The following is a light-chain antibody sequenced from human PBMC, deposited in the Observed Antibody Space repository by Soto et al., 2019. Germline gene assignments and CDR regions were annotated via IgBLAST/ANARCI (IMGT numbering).Light chain of an antibody. CDR2: GAS. J-gene: IGKJ4*01. CDR3: QQYGTSHLT. CDR1: ATVFSSR. V-gene: IGKV3-20*01. Sequence: EIVLKQSPGTLSLSTGDTATLACRANATVFSSRLAWYQQSPGQPPKLLIDGASTRATGIPARIRGSGSGTDFTLTISGLEPEDFAVYSCQQYGTSHLTFGGGTIVEIK.